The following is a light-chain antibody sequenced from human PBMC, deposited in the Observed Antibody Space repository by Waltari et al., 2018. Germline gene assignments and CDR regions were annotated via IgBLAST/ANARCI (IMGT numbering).Light chain of an antibody. CDR1: TSNIGKNT. Sequence: QSILTQPPSASGPPGQRVTISCSGSTSNIGKNTVNWYQQVPGMAPKLLLFSNDQRPSGVPDRVSGSKSGTSASLAISGLQSEDEADFYCATWDDNLDMLLFGGGTKLTVL. V-gene: IGLV1-44*01. CDR3: ATWDDNLDMLL. CDR2: SND. J-gene: IGLJ3*02.